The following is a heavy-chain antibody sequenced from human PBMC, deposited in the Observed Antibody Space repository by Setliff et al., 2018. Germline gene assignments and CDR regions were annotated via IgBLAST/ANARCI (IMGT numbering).Heavy chain of an antibody. CDR1: ADTFTGYY. CDR2: INGNSGVT. J-gene: IGHJ4*02. CDR3: ATDSGSSRLYNFWSGYSPN. Sequence: ASVKVSCKASADTFTGYYVHWVRQAPGQGLEWMGWINGNSGVTKYAQKFQGRVTMTSETSISIVYMDLTRLTSDDTAVYYCATDSGSSRLYNFWSGYSPNWGQGTLVTVSS. V-gene: IGHV1-2*02. D-gene: IGHD3-3*01.